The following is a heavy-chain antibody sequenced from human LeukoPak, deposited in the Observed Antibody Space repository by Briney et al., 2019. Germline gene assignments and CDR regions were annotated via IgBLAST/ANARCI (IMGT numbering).Heavy chain of an antibody. D-gene: IGHD1-1*01. CDR1: GGSVTTPDFY. CDR2: LHYSGAT. J-gene: IGHJ4*02. CDR3: AKLSITGQPPGWG. V-gene: IGHV4-39*01. Sequence: SETLSLTCTVSGGSVTTPDFYWGWIRQPPGKGLEWIGSLHYSGATYYSLSLKSRVNMSFATSVNQFSLNLTSVTASDTAVYYCAKLSITGQPPGWGWGQGTLVTVHS.